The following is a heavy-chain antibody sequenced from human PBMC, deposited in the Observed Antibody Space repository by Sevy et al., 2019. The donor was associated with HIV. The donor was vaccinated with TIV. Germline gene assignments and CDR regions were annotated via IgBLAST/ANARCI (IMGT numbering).Heavy chain of an antibody. D-gene: IGHD2-15*01. CDR3: AHRSGYCSGGSCYPDRFDP. J-gene: IGHJ5*02. CDR2: IYWNDDK. Sequence: SGPTLVKPTQTLTLTCTFSGFSLSTSGVGVGWIRQPPGKALEWLALIYWNDDKRYSPSLKSRLTITKDTSKNQVVLTMTNMDPVDTAEYYCAHRSGYCSGGSCYPDRFDPWGQGTLVTVSS. V-gene: IGHV2-5*01. CDR1: GFSLSTSGVG.